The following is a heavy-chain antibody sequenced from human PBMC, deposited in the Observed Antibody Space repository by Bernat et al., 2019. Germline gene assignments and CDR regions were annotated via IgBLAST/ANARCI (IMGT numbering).Heavy chain of an antibody. CDR1: GYTFTSYY. V-gene: IGHV1-46*01. CDR3: ARTLNNWNYIYYFDY. Sequence: QVQLVQSGAEVKKPGASVKVSCKASGYTFTSYYMHWVRQAPGQGLEWMGIINPSGGSTSYAQKFQGRVTMTRDTSTSTVYMELSSLRSEDMAVYYCARTLNNWNYIYYFDYWGQGTLVTVSS. D-gene: IGHD1-7*01. J-gene: IGHJ4*02. CDR2: INPSGGST.